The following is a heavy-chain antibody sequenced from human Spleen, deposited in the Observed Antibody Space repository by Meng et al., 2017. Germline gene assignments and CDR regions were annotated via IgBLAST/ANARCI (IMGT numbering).Heavy chain of an antibody. D-gene: IGHD1-26*01. V-gene: IGHV4-34*01. CDR1: GGSFIGYY. CDR2: INHSGST. Sequence: QVQLQQWGAGLLKPSETLSLTCAVYGGSFIGYYWSWIRQPPGKGLEWIGEINHSGSTNYNPSLKSRVTISVDTSKNQFSLKLSSVTAADTAVYYCARGLFAVVGATNFDYWGQGTLVTVSS. J-gene: IGHJ4*02. CDR3: ARGLFAVVGATNFDY.